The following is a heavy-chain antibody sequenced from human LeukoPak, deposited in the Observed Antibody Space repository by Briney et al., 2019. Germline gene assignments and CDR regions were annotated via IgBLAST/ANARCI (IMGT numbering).Heavy chain of an antibody. CDR3: ARAGGCSGGSCGGVADY. Sequence: PSETLSLTCTVSGGSVSSSNYYWGWIRQPPGKGLEWIGRVYYSGSTYYNPSLKSRVTISVDTSKNQFSLKVSSVTAADTAVYYCARAGGCSGGSCGGVADYWGQGTLVTVSS. CDR1: GGSVSSSNYY. J-gene: IGHJ4*02. D-gene: IGHD2-15*01. V-gene: IGHV4-39*01. CDR2: VYYSGST.